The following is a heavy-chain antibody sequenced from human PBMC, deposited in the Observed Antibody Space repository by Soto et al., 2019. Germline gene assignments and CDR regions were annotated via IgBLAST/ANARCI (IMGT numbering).Heavy chain of an antibody. J-gene: IGHJ3*02. D-gene: IGHD3-10*01. CDR3: ASVLSTYYYGSGSYTDAFDI. Sequence: QVQLVQSGAEVKKPGASVKVSCKASGYTFTSYGISWVRQAPGQGLEWMGWISAYNGNTNYAQKLQGRVTMTTDTSTSTAYMELRSLRSDDTAVYYCASVLSTYYYGSGSYTDAFDIWGQGTMVTVSS. CDR1: GYTFTSYG. V-gene: IGHV1-18*01. CDR2: ISAYNGNT.